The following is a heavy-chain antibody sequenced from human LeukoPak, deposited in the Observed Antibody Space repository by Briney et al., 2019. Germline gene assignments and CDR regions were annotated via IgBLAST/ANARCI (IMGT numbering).Heavy chain of an antibody. CDR1: GGSVSSTEFS. D-gene: IGHD3-9*01. CDR2: LYCSGST. CDR3: ARLSKGRYFDYIFDY. Sequence: SETLSLTCTVSGGSVSSTEFSWGWIRQPPGKGLQWAGNLYCSGSTSYHPSLNSRVTMSVDTSKNQFSLKMTSVTAADTAVYYCARLSKGRYFDYIFDYWGQGSLVTVSS. V-gene: IGHV4-39*01. J-gene: IGHJ4*02.